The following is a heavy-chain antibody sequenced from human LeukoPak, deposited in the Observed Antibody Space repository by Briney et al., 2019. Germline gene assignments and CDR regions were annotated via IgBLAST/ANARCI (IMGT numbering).Heavy chain of an antibody. Sequence: GGSLRLSCAASGFTFSSYGMHWVRQAPGKGLEWVAFISYDGSNKYYADSVKGRFTISRDNSKNRLYMQMNRLRAEDTAIYFCAKGGFGGYDYWGQGTLVTVSS. V-gene: IGHV3-30*18. CDR1: GFTFSSYG. D-gene: IGHD2-15*01. J-gene: IGHJ4*02. CDR2: ISYDGSNK. CDR3: AKGGFGGYDY.